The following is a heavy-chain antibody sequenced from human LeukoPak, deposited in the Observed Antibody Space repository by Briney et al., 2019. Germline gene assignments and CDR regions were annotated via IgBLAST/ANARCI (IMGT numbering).Heavy chain of an antibody. CDR3: AKGAARWSSWLSVYYFDY. J-gene: IGHJ4*02. V-gene: IGHV3-23*01. D-gene: IGHD6-6*01. CDR1: GFTFSSYA. Sequence: GGSLRLSCAASGFTFSSYAMSWVRQAPGKGLEWVSAISGSGGSTYYADSVKGRFTISRDNSKNTLYLQMNSLRAEDTAVYYCAKGAARWSSWLSVYYFDYWGQGTLVTVSS. CDR2: ISGSGGST.